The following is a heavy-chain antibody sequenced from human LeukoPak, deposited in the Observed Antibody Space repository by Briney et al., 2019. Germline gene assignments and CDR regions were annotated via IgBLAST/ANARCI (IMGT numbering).Heavy chain of an antibody. Sequence: GGSLRLSCTASGFTFSDYSMKWVRQAPGKGLEWISYIGISSGNTKYADSVKGRFTISGDSAKNSLYLQMNRLRVEDTAVYYCARDHRYAFDNWGQGTLVTVSS. CDR1: GFTFSDYS. V-gene: IGHV3-48*04. CDR3: ARDHRYAFDN. CDR2: IGISSGNT. J-gene: IGHJ4*02. D-gene: IGHD5-12*01.